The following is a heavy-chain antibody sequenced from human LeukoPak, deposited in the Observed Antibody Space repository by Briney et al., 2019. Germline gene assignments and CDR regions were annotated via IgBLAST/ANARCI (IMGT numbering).Heavy chain of an antibody. CDR3: AREEGDYYGSGSLDV. CDR2: ISSSGSTI. J-gene: IGHJ6*04. D-gene: IGHD3-10*01. V-gene: IGHV3-48*03. Sequence: GGSLRLSCAASGFTFSSYEMNWVRQAPGKGLEWVSYISSSGSTIYYADSVKGRFTISRDNSKNTLYLQMNSLRAEDTAVYYCAREEGDYYGSGSLDVWGKGTTVTISS. CDR1: GFTFSSYE.